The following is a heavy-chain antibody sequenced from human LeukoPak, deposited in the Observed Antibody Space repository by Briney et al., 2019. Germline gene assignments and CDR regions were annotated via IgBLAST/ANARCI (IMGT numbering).Heavy chain of an antibody. D-gene: IGHD3-3*01. CDR3: ARSITIFGVVIMAWFDP. CDR2: IYPGDSDT. CDR1: GYSFTSYW. J-gene: IGHJ5*02. V-gene: IGHV5-51*01. Sequence: GESLKISCKGSGYSFTSYWIGWVRQMPGKGLGWMGIIYPGDSDTRYSPSFQGQVTISADRSISTAYLQWSSLKASDTAMYYCARSITIFGVVIMAWFDPWGQGTLLTVSS.